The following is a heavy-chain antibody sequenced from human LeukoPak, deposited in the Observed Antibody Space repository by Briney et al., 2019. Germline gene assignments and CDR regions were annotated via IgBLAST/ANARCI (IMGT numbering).Heavy chain of an antibody. V-gene: IGHV4-4*07. D-gene: IGHD3-22*01. CDR1: GGAIIPFY. Sequence: SETLSLTCSVSGGAIIPFYWNWIRQPAGKGLEWIGRIYSSGSTKYNPSLKSRVTMSVDTSKNQFSLKLSFVTAADTAVYYCAKDYYDSSEGWFDPWGQGTLVTVSS. CDR2: IYSSGST. CDR3: AKDYYDSSEGWFDP. J-gene: IGHJ5*02.